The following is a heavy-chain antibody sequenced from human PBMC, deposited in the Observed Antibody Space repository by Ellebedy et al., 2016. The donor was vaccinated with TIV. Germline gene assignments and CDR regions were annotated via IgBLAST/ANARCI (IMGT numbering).Heavy chain of an antibody. V-gene: IGHV3-7*03. J-gene: IGHJ6*02. D-gene: IGHD5-12*01. CDR2: IKQDGSEK. CDR1: GFTFSSYS. CDR3: ARADGSGYGVWDGMDV. Sequence: GGSLRLXCAASGFTFSSYSMNWVRQAPGKGLEWVANIKQDGSEKYYVDSVKGRFTISRDNAKNSLYLQMNSLRAEDTAVYYCARADGSGYGVWDGMDVWGQGTTVTVSS.